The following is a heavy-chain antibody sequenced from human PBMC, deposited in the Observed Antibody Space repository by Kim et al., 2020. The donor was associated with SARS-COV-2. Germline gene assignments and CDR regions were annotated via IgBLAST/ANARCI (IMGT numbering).Heavy chain of an antibody. J-gene: IGHJ4*02. CDR3: ARSSLYDYGDH. Sequence: NYAQKLQGRVTMTTDTSTSTAYMELRSLRSDDTAVYYCARSSLYDYGDHWGQGTLVTVSS. D-gene: IGHD6-6*01. V-gene: IGHV1-18*01.